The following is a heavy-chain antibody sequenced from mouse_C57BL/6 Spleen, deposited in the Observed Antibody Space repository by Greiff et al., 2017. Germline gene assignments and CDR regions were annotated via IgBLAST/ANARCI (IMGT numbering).Heavy chain of an antibody. CDR2: ISDGGSYT. CDR1: GFTFSSYA. CDR3: ARAHYDYDYAMDY. V-gene: IGHV5-4*01. D-gene: IGHD2-4*01. J-gene: IGHJ4*01. Sequence: VQLKESGGGLVKPGGSLKLSCAASGFTFSSYAMSWVRQTPEKRLEWVATISDGGSYTYYPDNVKGRFTISRDNAKNNLYLQMSHLKSEDTAMYYCARAHYDYDYAMDYWGQGTSVTVSS.